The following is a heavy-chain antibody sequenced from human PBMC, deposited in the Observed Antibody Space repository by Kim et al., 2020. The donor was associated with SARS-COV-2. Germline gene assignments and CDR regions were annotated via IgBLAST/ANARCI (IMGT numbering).Heavy chain of an antibody. D-gene: IGHD2-15*01. V-gene: IGHV4-39*01. Sequence: SETLSLTCTVSGGSISSSGYYWGWIRQPPGKGLEWIGSTYYTGTTYYNPSLKSRVTISVDTSKNQFSLKLSSVTAADTAVYYCARPRDNWYFDLWGRGTL. CDR3: ARPRDNWYFDL. CDR1: GGSISSSGYY. J-gene: IGHJ2*01. CDR2: TYYTGTT.